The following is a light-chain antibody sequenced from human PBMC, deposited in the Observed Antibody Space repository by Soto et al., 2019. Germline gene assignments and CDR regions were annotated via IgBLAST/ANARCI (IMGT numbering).Light chain of an antibody. V-gene: IGKV3-15*01. Sequence: EIVMTQSPATLSVSPGERATLSCRASQSVNSNLAWYQQKPGQAPRLLIYGASTRATGVPARFSGSGSGTEFTLTSSSLQSEEFANYVGQQDNNWPTIGQGTKVELK. CDR2: GAS. CDR1: QSVNSN. CDR3: QQDNNWPT. J-gene: IGKJ1*01.